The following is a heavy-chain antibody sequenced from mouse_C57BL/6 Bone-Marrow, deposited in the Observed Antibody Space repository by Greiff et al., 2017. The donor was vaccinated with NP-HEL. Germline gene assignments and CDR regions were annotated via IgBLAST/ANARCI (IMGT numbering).Heavy chain of an antibody. V-gene: IGHV1-55*01. Sequence: VQLQQPGAELVKPGASVKMSCKASGYTFTSYWITWVKQRPGQGLEWIGDIYPCSGSTNYNENFKIKATLTVDTSSSTAYMQLSSLTSEDSAVYYCARPFTTVVHYAMDYWGQGTSVTVSS. D-gene: IGHD1-1*01. CDR1: GYTFTSYW. CDR3: ARPFTTVVHYAMDY. CDR2: IYPCSGST. J-gene: IGHJ4*01.